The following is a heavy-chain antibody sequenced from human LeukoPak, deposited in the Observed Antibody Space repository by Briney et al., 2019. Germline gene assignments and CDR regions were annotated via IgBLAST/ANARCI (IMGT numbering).Heavy chain of an antibody. V-gene: IGHV4-4*07. CDR3: ARGKTYYDISKDAFDI. CDR1: GGSISAYY. Sequence: SETLSLTCTVSGGSISAYYWSWIRQPAGKGLEWIGRMYTSGTTKYNPSLKSRVTMSVDTSNNQFSLKVSSVTAADTAVYYCARGKTYYDISKDAFDIWGQGTMVTVSS. CDR2: MYTSGTT. J-gene: IGHJ3*02. D-gene: IGHD3-22*01.